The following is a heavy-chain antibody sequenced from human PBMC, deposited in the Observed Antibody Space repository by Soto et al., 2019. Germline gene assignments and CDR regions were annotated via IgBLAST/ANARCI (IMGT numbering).Heavy chain of an antibody. J-gene: IGHJ6*03. CDR1: GFTCSDYY. Sequence: GGSLRLSCAASGFTCSDYYMSWIRQAPGKGLEWVSYISSSGSTIYYADSVKGRFTISRDSAKHSLYLQMTSLRAEDTAVYYCAKGHYYYYMDVWGKGTTVTVSS. V-gene: IGHV3-11*01. CDR2: ISSSGSTI. CDR3: AKGHYYYYMDV.